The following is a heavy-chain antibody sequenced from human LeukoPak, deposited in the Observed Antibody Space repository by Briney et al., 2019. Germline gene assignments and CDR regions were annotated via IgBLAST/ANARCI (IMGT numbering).Heavy chain of an antibody. V-gene: IGHV3-9*01. CDR1: GFTFDDYA. CDR2: ISWNSGNI. D-gene: IGHD3-3*01. CDR3: ARYKGGDFWSGYIYYFDY. Sequence: PGGSLRLSCAASGFTFDDYAIHWVRQAPGKGLEWVSGISWNSGNIGYADSVKGRFTISRDNAKNSLYLQMNSLRAEDTAVYYCARYKGGDFWSGYIYYFDYWGQGTLVTVSS. J-gene: IGHJ4*02.